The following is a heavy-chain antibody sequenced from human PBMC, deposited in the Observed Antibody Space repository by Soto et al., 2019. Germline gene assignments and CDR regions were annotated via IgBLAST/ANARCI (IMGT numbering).Heavy chain of an antibody. V-gene: IGHV4-34*01. J-gene: IGHJ4*02. CDR1: SGSFSGYY. CDR3: ARAPKVSGSSQTRPDF. CDR2: ISQSGNT. D-gene: IGHD6-6*01. Sequence: ASETLSLTCSIYSGSFSGYYWSWIRQPPGKGLEWIGEISQSGNTNYSPSLKSRVSISIDTSKKQFSPNLASVSAADTAVYYCARAPKVSGSSQTRPDFWGQGTLVTVSS.